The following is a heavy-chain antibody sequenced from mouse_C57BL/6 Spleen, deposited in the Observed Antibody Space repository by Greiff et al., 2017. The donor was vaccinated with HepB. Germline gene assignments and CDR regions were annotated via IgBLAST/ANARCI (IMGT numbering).Heavy chain of an antibody. Sequence: VQLQQSGPELVKPGASVKISCKASGYSFTGYYMNWVKQSPEKSLEWIGEINPSTGGTTSNQKFKAKATLHVDKSSSTAYMQLKSLTSEDSAVYYCASGPVAPYWYFDVWGTGTTVTVSS. J-gene: IGHJ1*03. CDR1: GYSFTGYY. V-gene: IGHV1-42*01. CDR3: ASGPVAPYWYFDV. CDR2: INPSTGGT.